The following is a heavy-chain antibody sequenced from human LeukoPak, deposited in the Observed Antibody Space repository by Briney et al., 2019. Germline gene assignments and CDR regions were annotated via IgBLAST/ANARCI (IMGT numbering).Heavy chain of an antibody. J-gene: IGHJ6*02. CDR2: ISYDGSNK. D-gene: IGHD4-11*01. CDR1: GFTFSSYG. V-gene: IGHV3-30*18. CDR3: AKAAGLSNYRFYYYYYGMDV. Sequence: PGGSLRLSCAASGFTFSSYGMHWVRQAPGKGLEWVAVISYDGSNKYYADSVKGRFTTSRDNSKNTLYLQMNSLRAEDTAVYYCAKAAGLSNYRFYYYYYGMDVWGQGTTVTVSS.